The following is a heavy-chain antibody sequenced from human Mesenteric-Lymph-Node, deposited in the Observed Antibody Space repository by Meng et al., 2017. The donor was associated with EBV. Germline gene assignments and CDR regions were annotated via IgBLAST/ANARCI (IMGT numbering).Heavy chain of an antibody. CDR3: ARDRLTAMVKGGWFDP. D-gene: IGHD5-18*01. J-gene: IGHJ5*02. Sequence: VPPQQSGRGLSTPSQIHSVACASSADSVSSNSAAWTWIRQSPSRGLEWLGRTYYRSKRYNDYAVSVKSRITINPDTSKNQFSLQLNSVTPEDTAVYYCARDRLTAMVKGGWFDPWGQGTLVTVSS. V-gene: IGHV6-1*01. CDR2: TYYRSKRYN. CDR1: ADSVSSNSAA.